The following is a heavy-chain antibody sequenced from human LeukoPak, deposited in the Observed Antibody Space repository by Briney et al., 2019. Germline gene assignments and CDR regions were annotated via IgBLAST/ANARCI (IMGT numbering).Heavy chain of an antibody. D-gene: IGHD2/OR15-2a*01. J-gene: IGHJ3*02. CDR3: ARDRGCLYVTPFDI. V-gene: IGHV3-33*01. CDR2: IWYDGSNK. Sequence: GGSLRLSCAASGFTFSSYGMHWVRQAPGKGLEWVAVIWYDGSNKYYADSVKGRFTISRDNSKNTLYLQMNSLRAEDTAVYYCARDRGCLYVTPFDIWGQGTMVTVSS. CDR1: GFTFSSYG.